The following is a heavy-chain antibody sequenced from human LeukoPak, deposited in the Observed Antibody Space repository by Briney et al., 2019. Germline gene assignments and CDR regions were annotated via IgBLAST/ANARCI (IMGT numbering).Heavy chain of an antibody. D-gene: IGHD3-3*01. J-gene: IGHJ4*02. CDR1: GYTFTGYY. Sequence: ASVKVSCKAPGYTFTGYYMHWVRQAPGQGLEWMGWINPNSGGTNYAQKFQGRVTMTRDTSISTAYMELSRLRSDDTAVYYCARANTDFWSGYSTDYWGQGTLVTVSS. CDR2: INPNSGGT. V-gene: IGHV1-2*02. CDR3: ARANTDFWSGYSTDY.